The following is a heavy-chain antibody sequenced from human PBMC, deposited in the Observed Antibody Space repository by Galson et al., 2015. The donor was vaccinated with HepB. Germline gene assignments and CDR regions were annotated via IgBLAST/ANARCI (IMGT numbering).Heavy chain of an antibody. J-gene: IGHJ4*02. CDR2: INAGNGNT. CDR3: ARVGPPGLELFDY. V-gene: IGHV1-3*01. Sequence: SVKVSCKASGYTFTSYAMHWVRQAPGQRLEWMGWINAGNGNTKYSQKFQGRVTITRDTSASTAYMELSSLRSEDTAVYYCARVGPPGLELFDYWGQGTLVTVSS. D-gene: IGHD1-7*01. CDR1: GYTFTSYA.